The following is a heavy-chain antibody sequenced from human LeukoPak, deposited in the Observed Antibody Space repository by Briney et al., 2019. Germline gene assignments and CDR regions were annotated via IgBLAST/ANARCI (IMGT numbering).Heavy chain of an antibody. CDR2: FYNSETT. CDR1: GHSVITYIHY. V-gene: IGHV4-39*07. D-gene: IGHD3-3*01. Sequence: QPSETLSLTCTVSGHSVITYIHYWGWIRQPPGKGLEWIGNFYNSETTYYNPSLKSRVTISIDKSKNHFYLKLNSVTAAHTAVYYCARGGPNTDYTSRWPSRGYFDFWGQGIPVTVSS. CDR3: ARGGPNTDYTSRWPSRGYFDF. J-gene: IGHJ4*02.